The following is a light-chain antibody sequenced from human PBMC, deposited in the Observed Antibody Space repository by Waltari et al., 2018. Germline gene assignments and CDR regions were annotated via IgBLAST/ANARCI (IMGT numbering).Light chain of an antibody. CDR2: DAS. J-gene: IGKJ1*01. CDR3: QQYTTYSGT. Sequence: IQMTQSPSTLSASIGDRVTITCRASQSVSRWLAGYQQKPGKAPKALIYDASSLESGVPSRFSGSGSGTEFTLTISSLQPDDFATYYCQQYTTYSGTFGQGTKVEIK. V-gene: IGKV1-5*01. CDR1: QSVSRW.